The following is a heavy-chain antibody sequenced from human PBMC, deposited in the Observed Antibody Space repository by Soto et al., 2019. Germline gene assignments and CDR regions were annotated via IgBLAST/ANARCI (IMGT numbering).Heavy chain of an antibody. D-gene: IGHD3-10*01. CDR1: GFTFSSYS. CDR2: ISSSSSNI. CDR3: AREWPYVLTMVRGVEGMDV. V-gene: IGHV3-48*02. J-gene: IGHJ6*02. Sequence: GGSLRLSCAASGFTFSSYSMNWVRQAPGKGLEWVSYISSSSSNIYYADSVKGRFTISRDNAKNSLYLQMNSLRDEDTAVYYWAREWPYVLTMVRGVEGMDVWGQGTTVTVSS.